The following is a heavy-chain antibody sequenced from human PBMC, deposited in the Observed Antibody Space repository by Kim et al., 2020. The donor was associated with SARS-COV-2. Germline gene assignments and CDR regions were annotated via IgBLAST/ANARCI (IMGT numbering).Heavy chain of an antibody. CDR2: FDPEDGET. CDR3: ATGSYYYANFDY. D-gene: IGHD1-26*01. V-gene: IGHV1-24*01. Sequence: ASVKVSCKVSGYTLTELSMHWVRQAPGKGLEWMGGFDPEDGETIYAQKFQGRVTMTEDTSTDTAYMQLSSLRSEDTAVYYCATGSYYYANFDYLGQGTLVTVSS. J-gene: IGHJ4*02. CDR1: GYTLTELS.